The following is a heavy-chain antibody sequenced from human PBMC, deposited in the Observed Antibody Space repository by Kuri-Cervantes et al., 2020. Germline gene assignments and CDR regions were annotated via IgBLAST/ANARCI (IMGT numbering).Heavy chain of an antibody. Sequence: GESLKISCAASGFTFSSYSMNWVRQAPGKGLEWVSSISSGSSYIYYADSVKGRFTISRDNAKNSLYLQMNSLRAEDTAVYYCARLGGAAPFDYWGQGTLVTVSS. D-gene: IGHD3-16*01. CDR3: ARLGGAAPFDY. CDR1: GFTFSSYS. V-gene: IGHV3-21*01. J-gene: IGHJ4*02. CDR2: ISSGSSYI.